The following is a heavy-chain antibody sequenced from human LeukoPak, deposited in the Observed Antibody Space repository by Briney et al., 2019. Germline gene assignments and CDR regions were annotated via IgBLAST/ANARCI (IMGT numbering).Heavy chain of an antibody. CDR2: MNPNSANT. D-gene: IGHD2-15*01. Sequence: GASVKVSCKASGYTFTSYDINWVRQATGQGLEWMGWMNPNSANTGFAQKFQGRVTITRNTSISTTYMELSSLRSDDTAVYYCARALGYCSGGSCYGMDVWGQGTTVTVSS. J-gene: IGHJ6*02. CDR3: ARALGYCSGGSCYGMDV. CDR1: GYTFTSYD. V-gene: IGHV1-8*03.